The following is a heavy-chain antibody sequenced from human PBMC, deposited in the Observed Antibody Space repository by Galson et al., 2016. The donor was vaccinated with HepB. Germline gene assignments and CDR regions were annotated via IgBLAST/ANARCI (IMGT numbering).Heavy chain of an antibody. CDR3: ARGGFADIPAAYRV. CDR1: GGSFSGYY. CDR2: INHSGST. Sequence: ETLSLTCAVYGGSFSGYYWSWIRQPPGKGLEWIGEINHSGSTNYSPSLMSRVTTSVDTSKNQFSLKLTSVTAADTAVYYCARGGFADIPAAYRVWGQGTLVTVSS. D-gene: IGHD2-2*01. J-gene: IGHJ4*02. V-gene: IGHV4-34*01.